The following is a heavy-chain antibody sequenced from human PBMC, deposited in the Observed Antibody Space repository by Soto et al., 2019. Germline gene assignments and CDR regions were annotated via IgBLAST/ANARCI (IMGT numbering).Heavy chain of an antibody. CDR2: INLSGGST. J-gene: IGHJ4*02. V-gene: IGHV1-46*01. CDR3: AISLSSGPTLY. D-gene: IGHD3-22*01. Sequence: GASVRVSGKASGYTFTSYDMPWVRQAPGQGLEWMGIINLSGGSTSYAQKFQGRVTMTRDTSISTAYMELSRLRSDDTAVYYCAISLSSGPTLYWGQGTLVTVSS. CDR1: GYTFTSYD.